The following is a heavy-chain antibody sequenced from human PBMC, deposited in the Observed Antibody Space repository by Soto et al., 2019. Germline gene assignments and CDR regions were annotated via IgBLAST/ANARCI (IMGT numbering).Heavy chain of an antibody. V-gene: IGHV1-24*01. CDR3: ARVIKYCSSTSCSNFDY. J-gene: IGHJ4*02. Sequence: ASVKVSCKVSGYTLTELSMHWVRQAPGKGLEWMGGFDPEDGETIYAQKFQCRVTMTRDTSTSTVYMELSSLRSEDTAVYYCARVIKYCSSTSCSNFDYWGQGTLVTVSS. CDR2: FDPEDGET. CDR1: GYTLTELS. D-gene: IGHD2-2*01.